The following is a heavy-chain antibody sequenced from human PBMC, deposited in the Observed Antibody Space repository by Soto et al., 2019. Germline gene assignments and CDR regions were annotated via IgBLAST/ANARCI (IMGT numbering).Heavy chain of an antibody. Sequence: QVQLVESGGGVVQPGRSLRLSCAASGFTFSSYGMHWVRQAPGKGLEWVAVISYDGSNKYYADSVKGRFPISRDNSKNALYLQTNSLRAEDTAVYYCARKCSSGWYDWFDPWGRGTLVTV. V-gene: IGHV3-30*03. D-gene: IGHD6-19*01. CDR3: ARKCSSGWYDWFDP. CDR2: ISYDGSNK. J-gene: IGHJ5*02. CDR1: GFTFSSYG.